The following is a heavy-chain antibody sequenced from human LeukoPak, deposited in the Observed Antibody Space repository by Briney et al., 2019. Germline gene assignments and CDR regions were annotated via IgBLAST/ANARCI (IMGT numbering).Heavy chain of an antibody. CDR2: ISGSGGST. J-gene: IGHJ4*02. CDR3: AKPPPSGIWFGELWDY. Sequence: PGGSLRLSCAASGFTFSSYAMSWVRQAPGKGLEWVSAISGSGGSTYYADSVKGRFTISRDNSKNTLYLQMNSLRAEDTAVYYCAKPPPSGIWFGELWDYWGQGTLVTVSS. CDR1: GFTFSSYA. D-gene: IGHD3-10*01. V-gene: IGHV3-23*01.